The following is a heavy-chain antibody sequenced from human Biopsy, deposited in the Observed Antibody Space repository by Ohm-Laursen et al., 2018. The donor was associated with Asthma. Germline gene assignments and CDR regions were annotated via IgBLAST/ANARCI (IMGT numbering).Heavy chain of an antibody. CDR3: AKEVFPGWELRRGPDY. D-gene: IGHD1-26*01. CDR1: GFTFSNYG. Sequence: SLRLSCTASGFTFSNYGMHWVRQAPGKGLDWVAVISFDGTNRNYTDSVKGRFTISRDNSRNTLHLEMNSLRAEDTAVYFCAKEVFPGWELRRGPDYWGQGTLVTVSS. J-gene: IGHJ4*02. V-gene: IGHV3-30*18. CDR2: ISFDGTNR.